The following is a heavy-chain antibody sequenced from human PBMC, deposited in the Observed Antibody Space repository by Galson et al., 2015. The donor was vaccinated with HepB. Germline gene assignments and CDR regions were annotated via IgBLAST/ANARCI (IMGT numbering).Heavy chain of an antibody. V-gene: IGHV3-7*01. J-gene: IGHJ5*02. D-gene: IGHD6-13*01. CDR3: ARAIGDSTSA. CDR1: GFTFTSHW. Sequence: SLRLSCAASGFTFTSHWMSWVRQAPGKGLEWVANTNIDGSAKYYMDSVKGRFTISRDNTKNSLYLQMNSLRAEDTAIYYCARAIGDSTSAWGQGTLVTVST. CDR2: TNIDGSAK.